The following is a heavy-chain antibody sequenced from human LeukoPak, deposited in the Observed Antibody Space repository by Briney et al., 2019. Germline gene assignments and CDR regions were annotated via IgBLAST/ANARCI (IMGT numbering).Heavy chain of an antibody. Sequence: GGPLRLSCAASGFTFSSYEMNWVRQAPGKGLEWVSYISSGGSTIYYADSVKGRFTISRDNAKNSLYLQMNSLRAEDTAVYYCARFQGDGYNFGFDYWGRGTLVTVSS. J-gene: IGHJ4*02. CDR1: GFTFSSYE. D-gene: IGHD5-24*01. V-gene: IGHV3-48*03. CDR3: ARFQGDGYNFGFDY. CDR2: ISSGGSTI.